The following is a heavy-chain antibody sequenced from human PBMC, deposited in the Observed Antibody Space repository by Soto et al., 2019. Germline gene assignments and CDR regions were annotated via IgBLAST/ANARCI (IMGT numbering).Heavy chain of an antibody. CDR2: ISYDGSNK. J-gene: IGHJ4*02. V-gene: IGHV3-30-3*01. Sequence: GGSLRLSCAASGFTFSSYAMHWVRQAPGKGLEWVAVISYDGSNKYYADSVKGRFTISRDNSKNTLYLQMNSLRAEDTAVYYCARDRHYYDSSGYDFDYWGQGTLVPVS. D-gene: IGHD3-22*01. CDR1: GFTFSSYA. CDR3: ARDRHYYDSSGYDFDY.